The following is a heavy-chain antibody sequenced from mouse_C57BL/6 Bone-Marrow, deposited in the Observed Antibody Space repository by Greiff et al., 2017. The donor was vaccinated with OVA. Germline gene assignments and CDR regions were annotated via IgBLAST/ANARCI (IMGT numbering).Heavy chain of an antibody. CDR1: GYAFTSYW. J-gene: IGHJ1*03. V-gene: IGHV1-80*01. D-gene: IGHD1-1*01. CDR3: ARDGYWDFDG. Sequence: QVQLQQSGAELVKPGASVKISCKASGYAFTSYWMNWVKQRPGQGLEWIGQIYPGDGDTNYNGKFKGKATLTADKSSSTAYMQRSSLTSEDSAVYFCARDGYWDFDGWGTGTTVTVSS. CDR2: IYPGDGDT.